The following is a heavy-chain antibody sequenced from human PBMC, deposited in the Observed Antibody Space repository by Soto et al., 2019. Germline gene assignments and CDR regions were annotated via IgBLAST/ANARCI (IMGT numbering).Heavy chain of an antibody. J-gene: IGHJ4*02. CDR3: AREYSGYFDY. CDR2: IYYSGST. D-gene: IGHD5-12*01. CDR1: GGSISSRSYY. V-gene: IGHV4-39*07. Sequence: SETLSLTCTVSGGSISSRSYYWGWIRQPPGKGLEWIGSIYYSGSTYYNPSLKSRVTISVDTSKNQFSLKQSSVTAADTDVYYCAREYSGYFDYWGQGTLVTVSS.